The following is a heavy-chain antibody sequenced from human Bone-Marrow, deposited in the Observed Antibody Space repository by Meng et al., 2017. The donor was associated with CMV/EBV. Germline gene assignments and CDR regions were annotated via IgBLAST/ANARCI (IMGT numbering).Heavy chain of an antibody. CDR1: GGSFSGYY. Sequence: GSLRLSCAVYGGSFSGYYWSWIRQPPGKGLEWIGEINHSGSTNYNPSLKSRVTISVDTSKNQFSLKLSSVTAADTAVYYCARVPPYNSDYWGQGTRVTVSS. CDR3: ARVPPYNSDY. J-gene: IGHJ4*02. D-gene: IGHD5-18*01. V-gene: IGHV4-34*01. CDR2: INHSGST.